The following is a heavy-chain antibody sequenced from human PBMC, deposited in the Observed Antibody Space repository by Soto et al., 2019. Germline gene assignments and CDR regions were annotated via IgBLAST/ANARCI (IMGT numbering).Heavy chain of an antibody. CDR2: IYYSGST. D-gene: IGHD3-10*01. J-gene: IGHJ6*02. Sequence: SETLSLTCTVSGGSISSSSYYWGWIRQPPGKGLEWIGSIYYSGSTYYNPSLKSRVTISVDTSKNQFSLKLSSVTAADTAVYYCASQMVRGVSPQSYGMDVWGQGTTVTVS. CDR3: ASQMVRGVSPQSYGMDV. CDR1: GGSISSSSYY. V-gene: IGHV4-39*01.